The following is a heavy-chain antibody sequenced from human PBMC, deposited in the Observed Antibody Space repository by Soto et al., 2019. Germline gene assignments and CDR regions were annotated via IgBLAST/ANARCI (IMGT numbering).Heavy chain of an antibody. CDR2: ISHSGSI. V-gene: IGHV4-34*01. CDR3: ARGGSIASHISY. Sequence: QVQLQQWGAGLLKPSETLSLTCVVYGGSFSGYYWSWIRQSPGKGLEWIGEISHSGSISYNPSLKSRVTISLDTSKNQFSLTLTSVTAADTAVYHCARGGSIASHISYLGQGTAVTVSS. J-gene: IGHJ4*02. D-gene: IGHD6-6*01. CDR1: GGSFSGYY.